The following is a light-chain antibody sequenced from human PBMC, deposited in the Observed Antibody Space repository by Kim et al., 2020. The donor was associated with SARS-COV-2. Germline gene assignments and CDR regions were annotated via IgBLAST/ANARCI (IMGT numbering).Light chain of an antibody. CDR3: QAWDTNTGVI. CDR1: TLGTGY. CDR2: QNF. Sequence: SPGQTASITCSGDTLGTGYASWYQLRTGQSPVLLIYQNFTRPAGIPERFSGSNSGNTATLTIRGTQSEDEADYYCQAWDTNTGVIFGGGTKVTVL. V-gene: IGLV3-1*01. J-gene: IGLJ2*01.